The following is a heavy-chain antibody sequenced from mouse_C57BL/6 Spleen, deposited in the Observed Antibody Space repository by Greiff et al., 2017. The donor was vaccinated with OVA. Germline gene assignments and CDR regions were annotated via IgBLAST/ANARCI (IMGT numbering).Heavy chain of an antibody. CDR2: IDPETGGT. CDR1: GYTFTDYE. CDR3: TRYYGNY. V-gene: IGHV1-15*01. Sequence: VKLQQSGAELVRPGASVTLSCKASGYTFTDYEMHWVKQTPVHGLEWIGAIDPETGGTAYNQKFKGKAILTADKSSSTAYMELRSLTSEDSAVYYCTRYYGNYWGQGTTLTVSS. D-gene: IGHD2-1*01. J-gene: IGHJ2*01.